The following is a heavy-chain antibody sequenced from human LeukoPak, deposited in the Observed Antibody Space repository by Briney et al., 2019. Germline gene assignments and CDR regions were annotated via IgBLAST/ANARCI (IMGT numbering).Heavy chain of an antibody. D-gene: IGHD2-15*01. J-gene: IGHJ4*02. CDR1: GFTFSSYE. CDR2: ISSSGSTI. Sequence: PGGSLRLSCAASGFTFSSYEMNWVRQAPGKGLEWVSYISSSGSTIYYADSVKGRFTISRDNAKNSLYLQMNSLRAEDTAVYYCAKDLGYCSGGSCYFPPDFDYWGQGTLVTVSS. V-gene: IGHV3-48*03. CDR3: AKDLGYCSGGSCYFPPDFDY.